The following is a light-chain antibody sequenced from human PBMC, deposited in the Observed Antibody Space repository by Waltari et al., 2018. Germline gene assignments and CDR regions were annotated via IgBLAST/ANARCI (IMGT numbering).Light chain of an antibody. J-gene: IGLJ3*02. CDR2: RNK. Sequence: QSVLTQPPSASGTPGQRVTISCSGSRSNIGNNYASWYQQLPGTAPKLLIYRNKQRPSGVPDRFSGSKSGTSASLAISGLRSEDEADYYCAAWDDSLSGRVFGGGTKVTVL. V-gene: IGLV1-47*01. CDR1: RSNIGNNY. CDR3: AAWDDSLSGRV.